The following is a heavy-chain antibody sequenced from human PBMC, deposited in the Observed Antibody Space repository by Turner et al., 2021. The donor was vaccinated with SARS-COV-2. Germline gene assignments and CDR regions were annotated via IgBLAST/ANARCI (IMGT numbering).Heavy chain of an antibody. CDR2: IYYSGST. CDR3: ARQSSGWYLPYFDY. V-gene: IGHV4-59*08. D-gene: IGHD6-19*01. J-gene: IGHJ4*02. CDR1: GGSISSYY. Sequence: QVQLQESGPGLVMPSETLSLTCTVSGGSISSYYWSWIRQPPGKGLEWIGYIYYSGSTNYNPSLKSRVTISVDTSKNQFSLKLSSVTAADTAVYYCARQSSGWYLPYFDYWGQGTLVTVSS.